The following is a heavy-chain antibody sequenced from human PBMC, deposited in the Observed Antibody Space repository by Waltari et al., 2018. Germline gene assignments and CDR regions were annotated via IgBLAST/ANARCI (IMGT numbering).Heavy chain of an antibody. J-gene: IGHJ4*02. V-gene: IGHV1-8*01. CDR1: GYTFTSYD. CDR3: ARGRIERDSGYLSDDY. D-gene: IGHD5-12*01. CDR2: MNTNSGNT. Sequence: QVQLVQSGAEVKKPGASVKVSCKASGYTFTSYDINWVRQATGQGLEWMGGMNTNSGNTGYAQKFQGRVTMTRNTSISTAYMELSSLRSEDTAVYYCARGRIERDSGYLSDDYWGQGTLVTVSS.